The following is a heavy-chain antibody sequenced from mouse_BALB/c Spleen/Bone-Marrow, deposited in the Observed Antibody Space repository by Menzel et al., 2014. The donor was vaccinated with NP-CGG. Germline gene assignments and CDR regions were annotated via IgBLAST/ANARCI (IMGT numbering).Heavy chain of an antibody. CDR3: ARNNDYDEEDYAMDY. CDR2: INPYNGGT. V-gene: IGHV1-18*01. J-gene: IGHJ4*01. D-gene: IGHD2-4*01. CDR1: GYSFTGYT. Sequence: EVKLQESGPELVKPGASMKISCKASGYSFTGYTMNWVKQSHGKNLEWTGLINPYNGGTSYNQKFKGKATLTVDKSSSTAYMELLSLTSEDSAVYYCARNNDYDEEDYAMDYWGQGTSVTVSS.